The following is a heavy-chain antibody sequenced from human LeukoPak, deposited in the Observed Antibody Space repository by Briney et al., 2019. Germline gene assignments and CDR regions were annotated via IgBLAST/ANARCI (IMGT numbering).Heavy chain of an antibody. V-gene: IGHV3-7*01. Sequence: GGSLRLSCASARFTFSTFWMNWVRQAPGEELEWGANIKPDGRENYYVDYVKGRFTVYRDNAKNSLYLQMSSLRADHTAVYYCVRDWHGDSYGADPWGQGTLVTVSS. CDR1: RFTFSTFW. D-gene: IGHD5-18*01. J-gene: IGHJ5*02. CDR2: IKPDGREN. CDR3: VRDWHGDSYGADP.